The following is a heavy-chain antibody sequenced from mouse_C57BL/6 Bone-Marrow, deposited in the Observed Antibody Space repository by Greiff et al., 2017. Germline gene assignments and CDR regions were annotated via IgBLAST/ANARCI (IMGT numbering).Heavy chain of an antibody. CDR2: ISNGGGST. J-gene: IGHJ3*01. Sequence: EVKVVESGGGLVQPGGSLKLSCAASGFTFSDYYMYWVRQTPEKRLEWVAYISNGGGSTYYPDTVKGRFTISRDNAKNTLYLQMSRLKSEDTAMYYCARPPYYDYDGFAYWGQGTLVTVSA. V-gene: IGHV5-12*01. CDR1: GFTFSDYY. CDR3: ARPPYYDYDGFAY. D-gene: IGHD2-4*01.